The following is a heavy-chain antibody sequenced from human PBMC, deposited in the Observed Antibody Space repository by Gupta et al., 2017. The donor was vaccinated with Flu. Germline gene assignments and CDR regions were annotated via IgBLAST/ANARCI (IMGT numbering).Heavy chain of an antibody. V-gene: IGHV3-21*01. D-gene: IGHD3-16*02. Sequence: EVQLVESGGGLVKPRGSLRLSRAASGFTFSSYSMNWVRQAPGKGLEWVSSISTTSSYIYYADSVKGRFTISRDNAKNSVYLQMNSLRAEDTAVYYCARDQLYDWGQGTLVTVSS. J-gene: IGHJ4*02. CDR2: ISTTSSYI. CDR3: ARDQLYD. CDR1: GFTFSSYS.